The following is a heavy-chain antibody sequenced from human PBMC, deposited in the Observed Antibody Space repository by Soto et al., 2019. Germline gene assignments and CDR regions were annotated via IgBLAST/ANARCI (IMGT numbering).Heavy chain of an antibody. D-gene: IGHD4-17*01. CDR1: GGSISSSSYY. V-gene: IGHV4-39*01. Sequence: PTETLSLTCTVSGGSISSSSYYWGWIRQPPGKGLEWIGSIYYSGSTYYNPSLKSRVTISVDTSKNQFSLKLSSVTAADTAVYYCARHKSSYGYYSFGYYYYGMDVWGPGTSVTV. J-gene: IGHJ6*02. CDR3: ARHKSSYGYYSFGYYYYGMDV. CDR2: IYYSGST.